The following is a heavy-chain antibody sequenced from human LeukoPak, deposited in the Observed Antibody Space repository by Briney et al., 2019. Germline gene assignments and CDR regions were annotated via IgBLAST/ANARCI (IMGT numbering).Heavy chain of an antibody. CDR2: IKQDGSEK. CDR1: GFTFSSYW. D-gene: IGHD3-22*01. J-gene: IGHJ3*02. V-gene: IGHV3-7*01. Sequence: PGGSLRLSCAASGFTFSSYWMSWVRQAPGKGLEWVAKIKQDGSEKYYVDSVKGRFTISRDNAKNSLYLQMNSLRAEDTAVYYCARDYYDSSSYETSAFDIWGQGTMVTVSS. CDR3: ARDYYDSSSYETSAFDI.